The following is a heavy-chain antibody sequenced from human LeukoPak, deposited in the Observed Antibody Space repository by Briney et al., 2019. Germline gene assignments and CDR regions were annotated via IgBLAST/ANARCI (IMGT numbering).Heavy chain of an antibody. Sequence: SETLSLTCTVSGGSISSYYWSWIRQPPGKGLEWIGYIYYSGSTNYNPSLKSRVTISVDTSKNQYSLKLSSVTAADTAVYYCARTVATIPPEPFDYWGQGTLVTVSS. CDR2: IYYSGST. CDR3: ARTVATIPPEPFDY. D-gene: IGHD5-24*01. CDR1: GGSISSYY. J-gene: IGHJ4*02. V-gene: IGHV4-59*01.